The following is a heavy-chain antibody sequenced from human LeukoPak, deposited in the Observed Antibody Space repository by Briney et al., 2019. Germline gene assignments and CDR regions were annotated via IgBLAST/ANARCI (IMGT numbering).Heavy chain of an antibody. D-gene: IGHD2-2*01. CDR3: ARDQIHYYFDY. Sequence: PSETLSLTCAVYGGSFSGYYWSWIRQPPGKGLEWIGEINHSGGTNYNPSLKSRVTISVDTSKNQFSLKLSSVTAADTAVYYCARDQIHYYFDYWGQGTLVTVSS. CDR2: INHSGGT. CDR1: GGSFSGYY. J-gene: IGHJ4*02. V-gene: IGHV4-34*01.